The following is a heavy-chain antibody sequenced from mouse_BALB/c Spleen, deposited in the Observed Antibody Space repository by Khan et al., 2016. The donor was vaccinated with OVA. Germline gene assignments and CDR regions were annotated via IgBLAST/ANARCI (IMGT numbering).Heavy chain of an antibody. Sequence: EVELVQSGAELVKSGATVKLSCKASGFNIKDNYMHWLKQWPEQGLEWIGRIDPTNGHTKYDQKFQGQATLTADTSSNTAYLQLSSLTSEDTAIYNWARIAIKGGKGTTLT. CDR3: ARIAIK. J-gene: IGHJ2*01. D-gene: IGHD1-3*01. CDR2: IDPTNGHT. CDR1: GFNIKDNY. V-gene: IGHV14-3*02.